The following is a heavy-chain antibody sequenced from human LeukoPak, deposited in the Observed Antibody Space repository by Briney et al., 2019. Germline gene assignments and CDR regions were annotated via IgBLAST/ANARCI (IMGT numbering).Heavy chain of an antibody. Sequence: PGGSLRLSCAASGFTFSSYWMHWVRQDPGKGLVWVSHINNDGSITNYADSVKGRFTISRDNAKNTLYLQMNSLRAEDTAVYYCTKAPLRSCSGAFCYPFDYWGQGTLVTVSS. CDR2: INNDGSIT. D-gene: IGHD2-8*02. CDR3: TKAPLRSCSGAFCYPFDY. J-gene: IGHJ4*02. V-gene: IGHV3-74*01. CDR1: GFTFSSYW.